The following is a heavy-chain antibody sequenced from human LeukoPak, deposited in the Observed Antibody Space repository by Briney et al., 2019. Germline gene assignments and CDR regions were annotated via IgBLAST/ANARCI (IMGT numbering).Heavy chain of an antibody. Sequence: PSETLSLTCTVSGGSISSYYWSWIRQPPGKGLEWIGYIYYSGSTNYNPSLKSRVTMSIDTSKNQFSLNVTSVTAADTAVYYCAREAGSERYFDSWGQGTLVTVSS. V-gene: IGHV4-59*12. J-gene: IGHJ4*02. CDR1: GGSISSYY. CDR2: IYYSGST. CDR3: AREAGSERYFDS.